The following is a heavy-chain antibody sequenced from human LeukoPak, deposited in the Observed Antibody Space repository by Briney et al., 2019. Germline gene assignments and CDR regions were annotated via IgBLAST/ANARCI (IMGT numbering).Heavy chain of an antibody. CDR2: IYYSGST. J-gene: IGHJ4*02. CDR1: GGSISSSSYY. CDR3: ARVHGAYPFDY. D-gene: IGHD4/OR15-4a*01. V-gene: IGHV4-39*07. Sequence: ASETLSLTCTVSGGSISSSSYYWGWIRQPPGKGLEWIGSIYYSGSTYYNPSLKSRVTISVDTSKNQFSLKLSSVTAADTAVYYCARVHGAYPFDYWGQGTLVTVSS.